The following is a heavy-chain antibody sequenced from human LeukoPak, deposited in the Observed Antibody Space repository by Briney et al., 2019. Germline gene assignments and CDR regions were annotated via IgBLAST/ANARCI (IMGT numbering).Heavy chain of an antibody. Sequence: PGGSLRLSCAASGFAFSSYWMSWVRQAPGKGLEWVASIKQDGSEKFYVDSVKGRFTISRDNAKNSLYLQMNSLRAEDTAVYYCAREEYRGSAFDIWGQGTMVTVSS. D-gene: IGHD2-2*01. V-gene: IGHV3-7*03. CDR2: IKQDGSEK. J-gene: IGHJ3*02. CDR1: GFAFSSYW. CDR3: AREEYRGSAFDI.